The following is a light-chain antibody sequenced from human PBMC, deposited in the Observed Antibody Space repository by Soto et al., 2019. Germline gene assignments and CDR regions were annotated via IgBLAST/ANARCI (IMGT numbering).Light chain of an antibody. CDR1: QSVSGN. Sequence: EIVMTQSPATLSVSPGERATLSCRASQSVSGNLAWYQQKPGQAPRLLIYGASTRATGIPARFSGSGSGTXXTLXXSXXQSXDFXXXXXQQYNNWPPKYTFGQGTKLEIK. CDR3: QQYNNWPPKYT. J-gene: IGKJ2*01. V-gene: IGKV3-15*01. CDR2: GAS.